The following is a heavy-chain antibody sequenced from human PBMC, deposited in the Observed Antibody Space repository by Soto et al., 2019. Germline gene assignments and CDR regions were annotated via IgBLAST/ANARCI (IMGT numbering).Heavy chain of an antibody. J-gene: IGHJ5*02. CDR3: ARGIGRSYYGWFDP. Sequence: PSETLSLACSVSGGSTSSYYWSWIRQPPGKGLEWIGYIYYSGSTNYSPSLKSRVTISVDTSKNQFSLKLSSVTAADTAVYYCARGIGRSYYGWFDPWGQGTLVTVSS. V-gene: IGHV4-59*01. CDR1: GGSTSSYY. D-gene: IGHD1-26*01. CDR2: IYYSGST.